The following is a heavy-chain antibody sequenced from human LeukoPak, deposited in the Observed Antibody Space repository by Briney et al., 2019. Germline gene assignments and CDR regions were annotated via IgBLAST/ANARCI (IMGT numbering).Heavy chain of an antibody. J-gene: IGHJ4*02. D-gene: IGHD3-16*01. CDR1: GFTFSDYD. CDR2: ISYLSSHV. CDR3: GRAFPPLRTSSAGDL. Sequence: GGSLRLSCSASGFTFSDYDVNWVRQAPGKGLEWVSSISYLSSHVYYGDSVKGRFSISRDNAKNSLYLQMNSLGAEDTAIYYCGRAFPPLRTSSAGDLWGQGILVTVSP. V-gene: IGHV3-21*01.